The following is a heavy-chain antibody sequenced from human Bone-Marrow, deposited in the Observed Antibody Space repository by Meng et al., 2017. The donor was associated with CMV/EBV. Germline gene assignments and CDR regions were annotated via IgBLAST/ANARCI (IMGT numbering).Heavy chain of an antibody. CDR2: IIPDFGTT. D-gene: IGHD2-21*02. V-gene: IGHV1-69*06. Sequence: TFSDSRIIWVRQVPGQGLEWMGGIIPDFGTTDFTRKSQDRVTITADKSTNTAYMELSSLKSEDTAVYYCAKSSYCGVDCYSRYFDTWGQGTLVTVSS. CDR3: AKSSYCGVDCYSRYFDT. CDR1: TFSDSR. J-gene: IGHJ4*02.